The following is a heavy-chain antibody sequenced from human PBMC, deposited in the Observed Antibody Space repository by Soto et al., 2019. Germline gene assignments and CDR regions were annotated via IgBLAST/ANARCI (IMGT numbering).Heavy chain of an antibody. V-gene: IGHV4-39*01. CDR1: GGSISSGGYY. Sequence: SETLSLTCTVSGGSISSGGYYWSWIRQHPGKDLEWIGYIYYSGSTYYNPSLKSRVTISVDTSKNQFSLKLSSVTAADTAVYYCARLYYDFWSGYPYYFDYWGQGTLVTVSS. D-gene: IGHD3-3*01. J-gene: IGHJ4*02. CDR2: IYYSGST. CDR3: ARLYYDFWSGYPYYFDY.